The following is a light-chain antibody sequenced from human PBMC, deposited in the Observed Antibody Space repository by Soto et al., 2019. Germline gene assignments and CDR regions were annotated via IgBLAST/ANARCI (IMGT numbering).Light chain of an antibody. J-gene: IGKJ4*01. V-gene: IGKV3-11*01. CDR1: QTFGSSY. CDR2: DAS. Sequence: ETVLTQSPATLSLSPGERATLSCRASQTFGSSYLAWYQQRPGQAPRLLIYDASNRATGIPARFSGSGSGTDFTLTISSLEPEDFAVYYCQQRSNWPLTFGGGTKVDIK. CDR3: QQRSNWPLT.